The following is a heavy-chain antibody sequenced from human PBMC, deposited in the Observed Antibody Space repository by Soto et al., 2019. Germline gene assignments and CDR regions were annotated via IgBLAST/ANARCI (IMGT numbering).Heavy chain of an antibody. Sequence: SLRLSCAASGFTFDDYNMHWVRQAPGKGLEWVSLISRDGTNTNYAESVKGRFTISRDNSKNSLYLQMNSLRTEVTALYYCVKETYYYDVSSYYTLGSWGQGALVTVSS. D-gene: IGHD3-3*01. J-gene: IGHJ5*02. CDR2: ISRDGTNT. CDR1: GFTFDDYN. CDR3: VKETYYYDVSSYYTLGS. V-gene: IGHV3-43*01.